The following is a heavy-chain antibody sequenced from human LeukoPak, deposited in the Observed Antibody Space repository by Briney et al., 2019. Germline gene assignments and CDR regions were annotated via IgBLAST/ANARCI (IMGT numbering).Heavy chain of an antibody. V-gene: IGHV3-30*18. CDR3: AKSNRIYYYYGMDV. Sequence: GGSLRLSCAASGFTFSSYGMHWVRQAPGKGLEWVAVISYDGSNKYYADSVKGRFTISRDNSKNTLYLQMNSLRAEDTAVYYCAKSNRIYYYYGMDVWGQGTTVTVSS. J-gene: IGHJ6*02. CDR2: ISYDGSNK. CDR1: GFTFSSYG.